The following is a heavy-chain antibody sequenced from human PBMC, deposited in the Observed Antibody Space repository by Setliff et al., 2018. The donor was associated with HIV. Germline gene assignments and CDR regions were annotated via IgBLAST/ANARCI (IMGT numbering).Heavy chain of an antibody. Sequence: GGSLRLSCSASGFTFSSYGMNWVRQAPGKGPEWVAHVRYDGSFKDYADSVKGRFTISRDNAKNSLYLQMNSLRPEDTALYYCAKDMSTDWYTVSGFDLWGQGTLVTVSS. J-gene: IGHJ5*02. CDR1: GFTFSSYG. CDR3: AKDMSTDWYTVSGFDL. D-gene: IGHD3-9*01. CDR2: VRYDGSFK. V-gene: IGHV3-30*02.